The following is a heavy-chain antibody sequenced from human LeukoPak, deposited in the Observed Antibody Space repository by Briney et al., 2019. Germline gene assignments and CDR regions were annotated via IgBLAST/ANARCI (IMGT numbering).Heavy chain of an antibody. V-gene: IGHV3-23*01. CDR3: AKTMTAGYSSGPSAY. CDR2: ISGGGGIT. CDR1: GFTFSSYA. J-gene: IGHJ4*02. D-gene: IGHD6-19*01. Sequence: PGGSLRLSCAASGFTFSSYAMSWVRQAPGKGLEWVSVISGGGGITYYVDSVKGRFTISRDNAKNTLYLLMNSLRAEDTAVFYCAKTMTAGYSSGPSAYWGQGTLVTVSS.